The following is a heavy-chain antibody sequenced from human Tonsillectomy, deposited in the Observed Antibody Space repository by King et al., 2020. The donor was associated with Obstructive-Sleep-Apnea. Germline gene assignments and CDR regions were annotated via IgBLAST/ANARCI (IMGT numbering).Heavy chain of an antibody. D-gene: IGHD6-13*01. CDR1: GGSISSSNW. CDR2: IYHTGIT. CDR3: ARYATIAAADT. J-gene: IGHJ5*02. Sequence: VQLQESGPGLVKPSGTLSLTCGVSGGSISSSNWWSWVRQPPGKGLEWIGEIYHTGITNYNPSLKSRFIISVDKSKNQFSLKLSSVTAADTAVYYCARYATIAAADTWGQGSLVTVSS. V-gene: IGHV4-4*02.